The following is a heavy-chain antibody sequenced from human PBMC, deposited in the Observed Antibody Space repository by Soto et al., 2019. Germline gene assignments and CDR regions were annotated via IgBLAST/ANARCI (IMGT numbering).Heavy chain of an antibody. CDR1: GFNFGNYA. J-gene: IGHJ4*02. CDR3: AKDKGGTLYYIDS. V-gene: IGHV3-9*01. Sequence: VLLVESGGGLVQPGRSLILSCAVSGFNFGNYAMHWVRQAPGKGLEWVAAINWNSDKVAYAGSVLGRFTIVRDSAKNSLHLQMNDLTTEDTALYYCAKDKGGTLYYIDSWGQGILVTVSS. CDR2: INWNSDKV. D-gene: IGHD6-25*01.